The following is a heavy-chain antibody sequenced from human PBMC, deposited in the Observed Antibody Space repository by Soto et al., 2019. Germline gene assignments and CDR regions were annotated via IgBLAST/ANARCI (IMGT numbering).Heavy chain of an antibody. Sequence: SVKVSCKASGGTFSSYAISWVRQAPGQGLEWMGGIIPIFGTANYAQKFQGRVTITADESTSTAYMELSSLRSEDTAVYYCARGTHYCSGGSCYDYWGQGTLVTVSS. CDR2: IIPIFGTA. V-gene: IGHV1-69*13. CDR3: ARGTHYCSGGSCYDY. D-gene: IGHD2-15*01. CDR1: GGTFSSYA. J-gene: IGHJ4*02.